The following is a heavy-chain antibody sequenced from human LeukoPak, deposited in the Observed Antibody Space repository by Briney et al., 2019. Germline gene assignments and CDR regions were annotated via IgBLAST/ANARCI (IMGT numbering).Heavy chain of an antibody. J-gene: IGHJ6*02. D-gene: IGHD2-15*01. CDR2: IYYSGST. V-gene: IGHV4-39*01. CDR3: ARIRRSPMGVVRQIMDV. CDR1: GGSISSSSYY. Sequence: SETLSLTCTVSGGSISSSSYYWGWIRQPPGKGLEWIGSIYYSGSTYYNPSLKSRVTISVDTSKNQFSLKLSSVTAADTAVYYCARIRRSPMGVVRQIMDVWGQGTTVTVSS.